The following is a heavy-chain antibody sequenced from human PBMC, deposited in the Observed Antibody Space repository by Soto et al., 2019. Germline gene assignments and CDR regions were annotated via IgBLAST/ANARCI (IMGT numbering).Heavy chain of an antibody. CDR3: AREIRQWLGQRGGSRVATGGYYGMDV. Sequence: SAALSLTCTVSGGSISSGGYYWSWIRQHPGKGLEWIGYIYYSGSTYYNPSLKSRVTISVDTSKNQFSLKLSSVTAADTAVYYCAREIRQWLGQRGGSRVATGGYYGMDVWGQGTTVTVSS. CDR2: IYYSGST. D-gene: IGHD6-19*01. CDR1: GGSISSGGYY. J-gene: IGHJ6*02. V-gene: IGHV4-31*03.